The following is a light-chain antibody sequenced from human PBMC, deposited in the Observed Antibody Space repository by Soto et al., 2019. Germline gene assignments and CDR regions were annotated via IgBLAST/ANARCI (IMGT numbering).Light chain of an antibody. V-gene: IGKV3-11*01. Sequence: EIALTQSPATLSLSPGERATLSCRASQSVSSYLAWYQQKPGQAPRLLIYDASNRATGIPARFSGSGSGTDFTLTISSLEPEDFAVYYWQQPWGTFGQGTKVDIK. J-gene: IGKJ1*01. CDR2: DAS. CDR1: QSVSSY. CDR3: QQPWGT.